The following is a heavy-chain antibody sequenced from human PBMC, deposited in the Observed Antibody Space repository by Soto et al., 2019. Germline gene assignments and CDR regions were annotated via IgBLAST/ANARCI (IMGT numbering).Heavy chain of an antibody. CDR2: IYYSGST. D-gene: IGHD4-17*01. CDR3: ARDRYGDSDY. J-gene: IGHJ4*02. CDR1: GGSISSYY. Sequence: TSETLSLTCTVSGGSISSYYWSWIRQPPGKGLEWIGYIYYSGSTNYNPSLKSRVTISVDTSKNQFSLKLSSVTAADTAVYYCARDRYGDSDYWGQGTLGTVSS. V-gene: IGHV4-59*01.